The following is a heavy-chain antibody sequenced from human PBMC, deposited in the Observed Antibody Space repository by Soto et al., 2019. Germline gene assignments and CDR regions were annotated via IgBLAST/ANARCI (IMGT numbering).Heavy chain of an antibody. J-gene: IGHJ6*02. D-gene: IGHD3-22*01. CDR3: ARWGKYYYDSSGSPRYYGMDV. CDR2: INYSGST. Sequence: PSETLSLTCTVSGGSISSYYWSWIRQPPGKGLEWIGYINYSGSTNYNPSLKSRVTISVDTSKNQFSLKLSSVTAADTAVYYCARWGKYYYDSSGSPRYYGMDVWGQGTTVTVSS. V-gene: IGHV4-59*01. CDR1: GGSISSYY.